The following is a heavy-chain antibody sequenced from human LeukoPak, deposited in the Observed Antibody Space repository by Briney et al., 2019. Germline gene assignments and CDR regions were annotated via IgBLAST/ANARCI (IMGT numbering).Heavy chain of an antibody. CDR2: IHTSGDT. V-gene: IGHV3-53*01. CDR3: IVFGASTH. CDR1: GLTGSHNY. Sequence: GGSLRLSCAASGLTGSHNYVSWVRQAPGKGLEWVSAIHTSGDTCYADSVKGRFTISRDTSKNALYLQINSLRVEDTAVYYCIVFGASTHGGKGTLVTVSS. J-gene: IGHJ4*02. D-gene: IGHD2-15*01.